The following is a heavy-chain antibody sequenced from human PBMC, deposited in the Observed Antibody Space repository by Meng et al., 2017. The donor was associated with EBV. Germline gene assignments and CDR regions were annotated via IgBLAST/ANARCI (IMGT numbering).Heavy chain of an antibody. CDR2: LIPMSGAP. J-gene: IGHJ4*02. CDR3: ASESGRGYTPDY. D-gene: IGHD3-10*01. CDR1: GGTFTSDA. V-gene: IGHV1-69*01. Sequence: QVQVGQSGAEVKKPGSSGTVSCKTSGGTFTSDAISWVRQAPGQGLEWMGGLIPMSGAPNYAQKFQGRITITADESTSTHYMDLSSLRSEDTAVYYCASESGRGYTPDYWGQGTLVTVSS.